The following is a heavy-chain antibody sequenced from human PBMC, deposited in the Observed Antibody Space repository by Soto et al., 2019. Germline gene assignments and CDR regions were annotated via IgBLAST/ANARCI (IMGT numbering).Heavy chain of an antibody. CDR3: AGESYYGSGATVVAY. D-gene: IGHD3-10*01. J-gene: IGHJ4*02. CDR2: IYYSGTT. Sequence: SETLSLTCTVSGGSISGYYWSWIRQPPWKGLEWIGYIYYSGTTSYNPSLNSRVTMSVDTSKNQFSLKVNSVTAADTAVYYCAGESYYGSGATVVAYWGKGTLGTVSS. CDR1: GGSISGYY. V-gene: IGHV4-59*01.